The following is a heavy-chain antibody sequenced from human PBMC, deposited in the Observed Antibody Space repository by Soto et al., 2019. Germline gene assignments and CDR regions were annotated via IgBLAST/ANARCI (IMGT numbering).Heavy chain of an antibody. CDR1: GGSFSGYY. V-gene: IGHV4-34*01. CDR2: INHSGST. J-gene: IGHJ5*02. D-gene: IGHD3-3*01. Sequence: SESLSLTCAVYGGSFSGYYWSWIRQPPGKGLEWIGEINHSGSTNYNPSLKSRVTISVDTSKNQFSLKLSSVTAADTAVYYCARTKGYYDFWSGPRSWFDPWGQGTLVTVSS. CDR3: ARTKGYYDFWSGPRSWFDP.